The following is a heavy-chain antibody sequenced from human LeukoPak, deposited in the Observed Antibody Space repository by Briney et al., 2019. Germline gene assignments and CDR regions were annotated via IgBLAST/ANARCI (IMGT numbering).Heavy chain of an antibody. CDR2: IYTSGST. Sequence: PSQTLSLTCTVPGATISSGGYYWSWIRQPAGKGLEWIGRIYTSGSTNYNPPLKSRVTISVDTSKNQFSLKLSSVTAADTAVYSCARDDFGSYWGQGILVTVSS. CDR3: ARDDFGSY. CDR1: GATISSGGYY. D-gene: IGHD3-10*01. V-gene: IGHV4-61*02. J-gene: IGHJ4*02.